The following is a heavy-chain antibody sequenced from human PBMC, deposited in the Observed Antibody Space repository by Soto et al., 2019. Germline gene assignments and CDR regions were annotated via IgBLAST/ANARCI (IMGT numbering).Heavy chain of an antibody. CDR2: IYYSGST. J-gene: IGHJ4*02. Sequence: QVQLQESGPGLVKPSQTLSLTCTVSGGSISSGGYYLSWILQHPGKGLEWSGDIYYSGSTYYKPSLVSRVTTSVDTPKNQFSLKLSSVTAADTADYYCASCISPTSFDYWGQGTLVTVSS. V-gene: IGHV4-31*03. D-gene: IGHD3-3*02. CDR3: ASCISPTSFDY. CDR1: GGSISSGGYY.